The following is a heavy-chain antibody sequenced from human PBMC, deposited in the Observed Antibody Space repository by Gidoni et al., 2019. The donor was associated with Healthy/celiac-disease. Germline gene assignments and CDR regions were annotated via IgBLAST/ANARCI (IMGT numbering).Heavy chain of an antibody. V-gene: IGHV3-30*18. CDR2: ISYDGSNK. Sequence: QVQLVESGGGVVQPGRSLRLSCAASGFTFSSYGMHWVRQAPGKGLEWVAVISYDGSNKYYVDSVKGRFTISRDNSKNTLYLQMNSLRAEDTAVYYCAKEGHDTSGYYHYFDYWGQGTLVTVSS. D-gene: IGHD3-22*01. CDR3: AKEGHDTSGYYHYFDY. J-gene: IGHJ4*02. CDR1: GFTFSSYG.